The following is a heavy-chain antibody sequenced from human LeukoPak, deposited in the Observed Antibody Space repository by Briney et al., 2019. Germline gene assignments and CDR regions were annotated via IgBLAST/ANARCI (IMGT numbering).Heavy chain of an antibody. CDR1: GFTFSSYA. CDR2: ISYDGSNK. CDR3: ARSAGWFGELFSSGFDY. J-gene: IGHJ4*02. V-gene: IGHV3-30*04. D-gene: IGHD3-10*01. Sequence: GGSLRLSCAASGFTFSSYAMHWVRQAPGKGLEWVAVISYDGSNKYYADSVKGRFTICRDNSKNTLYLQMNSLRAEDTAVYYCARSAGWFGELFSSGFDYWGQGTLVTVSS.